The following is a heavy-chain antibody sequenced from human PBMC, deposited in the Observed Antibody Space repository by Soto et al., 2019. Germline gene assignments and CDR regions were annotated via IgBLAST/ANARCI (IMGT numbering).Heavy chain of an antibody. Sequence: QVQLVESGGGVVQPGRSLRLSCAASGFTFSTYSMHWVRQAPGKGLEWVAVLSYDVRNKFYADSVKGRFTISRDNAKKTLYMKINTLKMEDTAVYYWAREYVPVYNTFLGYGGKEPLATVSS. CDR2: LSYDVRNK. CDR1: GFTFSTYS. D-gene: IGHD3-10*01. V-gene: IGHV3-30*04. J-gene: IGHJ4*02. CDR3: AREYVPVYNTFLGY.